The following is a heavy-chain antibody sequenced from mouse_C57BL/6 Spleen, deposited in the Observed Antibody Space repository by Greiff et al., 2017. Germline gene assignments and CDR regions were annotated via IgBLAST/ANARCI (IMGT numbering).Heavy chain of an antibody. J-gene: IGHJ2*01. V-gene: IGHV5-9*01. CDR3: AIVYYSNYSDWFDY. D-gene: IGHD2-5*01. Sequence: EVKLVESGGGLVKPGGSLKLSCAASGFTFSSYTMSWVRQTPEKRLEWVATISGGGGNTYYPDSVKGRFTISRDNAKNTLYLQMSSLRSEDTALYYCAIVYYSNYSDWFDYWGQGTTLTVSS. CDR2: ISGGGGNT. CDR1: GFTFSSYT.